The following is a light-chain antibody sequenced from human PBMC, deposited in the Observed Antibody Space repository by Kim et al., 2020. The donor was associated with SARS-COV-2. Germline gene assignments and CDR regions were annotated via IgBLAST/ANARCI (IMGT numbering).Light chain of an antibody. CDR2: AAP. V-gene: IGKV3-20*01. J-gene: IGKJ1*01. CDR1: HRVTCNS. Sequence: PAGSATLSCRDSHRVTCNSLAWYQTKPAQTPRLLIYAAPSRAPGIPDRFSGSGSGTDFTLTISRLEPEDFAVYYCQKYRPSHTWTFGQGTKVDIK. CDR3: QKYRPSHTWT.